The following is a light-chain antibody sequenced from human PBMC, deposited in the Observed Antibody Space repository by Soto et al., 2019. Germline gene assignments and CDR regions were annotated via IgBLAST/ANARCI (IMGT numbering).Light chain of an antibody. J-gene: IGLJ1*01. CDR3: SSYTSGSLRV. CDR2: EVS. Sequence: QSVLTQPASVSGSPGQSITISRTGTSXDVGGYNYVSWYQHHPGKAPKLLIYEVSYRPSGVSDRFSGSKSANTTSLTISGLQAEDEADYYCSSYTSGSLRVFGTGTKVTVL. V-gene: IGLV2-14*01. CDR1: SXDVGGYNY.